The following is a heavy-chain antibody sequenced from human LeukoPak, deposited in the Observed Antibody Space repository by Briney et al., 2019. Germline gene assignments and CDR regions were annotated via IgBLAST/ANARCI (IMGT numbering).Heavy chain of an antibody. CDR1: GFTFRTCW. CDR2: INQGGGDT. CDR3: ARLLGDRTIYDY. V-gene: IGHV3-7*01. D-gene: IGHD2-21*01. J-gene: IGHJ4*02. Sequence: PGGSLILSCAASGFTFRTCWMSWVRQAPGKGLEWVASINQGGGDTYYVESVKGRFTISRDNTMNSFFLQMNNLRVEDTAVYYSARLLGDRTIYDYWGQGTLVTVSS.